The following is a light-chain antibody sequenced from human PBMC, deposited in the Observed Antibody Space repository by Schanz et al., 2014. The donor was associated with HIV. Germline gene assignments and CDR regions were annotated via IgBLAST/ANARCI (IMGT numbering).Light chain of an antibody. V-gene: IGKV3-15*01. CDR2: DSS. CDR1: ESVSDK. CDR3: QQYNDWPPIT. J-gene: IGKJ5*01. Sequence: MTQSPSTLSASIGDRVTLTCRASESVSDKVAWYQRRPGQAPRLLIYDSSSRATGISARFSGSGSGTEFTLTISSLQSDDFAIYYCQQYNDWPPITFGQGTRLEIK.